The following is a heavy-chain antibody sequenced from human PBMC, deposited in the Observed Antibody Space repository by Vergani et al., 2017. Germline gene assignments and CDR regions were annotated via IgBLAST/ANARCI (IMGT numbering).Heavy chain of an antibody. CDR2: IYTSGST. V-gene: IGHV4-61*02. CDR1: GGSISSGSYY. Sequence: QVQLQESGPGLVKPSQTLSLTCTVSGGSISSGSYYWSWIRQPAGKGLEWIGRIYTSGSTNYNPSLKSRVTISVDTSKNQFSLKLSSVTAADTAVYYCARALSGLKYYYYYMDVWGKGP. D-gene: IGHD1-1*01. J-gene: IGHJ6*03. CDR3: ARALSGLKYYYYYMDV.